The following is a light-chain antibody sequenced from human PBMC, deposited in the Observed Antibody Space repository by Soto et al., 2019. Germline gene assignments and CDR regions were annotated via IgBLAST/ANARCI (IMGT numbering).Light chain of an antibody. Sequence: SYELTQPPSVSVAPGQTASITCGGNNIGSKSVQWYQQKPGQAPVLVVYGDSDRPSGIPERFSGSKSGSTATLTITWVEAGDEADYYCQVWAGSSDEVFGGGTKLT. J-gene: IGLJ2*01. CDR3: QVWAGSSDEV. CDR1: NIGSKS. V-gene: IGLV3-21*02. CDR2: GDS.